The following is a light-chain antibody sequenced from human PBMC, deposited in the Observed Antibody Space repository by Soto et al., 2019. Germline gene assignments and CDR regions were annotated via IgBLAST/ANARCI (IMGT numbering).Light chain of an antibody. CDR1: QSVSSN. CDR3: XXXXXXXLT. J-gene: IGKJ4*01. V-gene: IGKV3D-15*01. CDR2: GAS. Sequence: EIVMTQSPATLSVSPGERATLSCRASQSVSSNLALYQQKPGQAPRLLIYGASTRATGIPARFSGSGSGTEFTLTISSLQSEDFAVYXXXXXXXXXLTFXXGTKVDIK.